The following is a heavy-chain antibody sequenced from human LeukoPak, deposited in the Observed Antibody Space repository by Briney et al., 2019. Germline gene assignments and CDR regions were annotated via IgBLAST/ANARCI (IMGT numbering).Heavy chain of an antibody. CDR1: GDSVSSGSYY. V-gene: IGHV4-61*01. Sequence: SETLSLTCTVSGDSVSSGSYYWSWIRQPPGTGLEWIGYIYYSGSTNYNPSLKSRVTISVDTSKNQFSLKLSSVTAADTAVYYCTRGNRDGYWYFDLWGRGTLVTVSS. CDR2: IYYSGST. D-gene: IGHD5-24*01. J-gene: IGHJ2*01. CDR3: TRGNRDGYWYFDL.